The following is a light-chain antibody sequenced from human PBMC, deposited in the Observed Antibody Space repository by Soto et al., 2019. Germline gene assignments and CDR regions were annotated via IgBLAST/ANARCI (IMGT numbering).Light chain of an antibody. CDR2: DAY. CDR3: QHSSSGWT. Sequence: DIQMTQSPSSLSASVGDGVTITCRASQSIDTYLNWYRQKPGEAPELLIYDAYNLHTGVPSRFSGGGSGAHFTLTISSLQPEDFATYYCQHSSSGWTFGQGTKVE. J-gene: IGKJ1*01. V-gene: IGKV1-39*01. CDR1: QSIDTY.